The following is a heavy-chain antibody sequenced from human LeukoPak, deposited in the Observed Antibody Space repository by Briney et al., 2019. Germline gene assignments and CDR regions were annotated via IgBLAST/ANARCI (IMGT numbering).Heavy chain of an antibody. V-gene: IGHV3-64*01. CDR3: ARDLSGSNALDY. D-gene: IGHD1-26*01. CDR1: GFTFSNYA. Sequence: GGSLPVSCAASGFTFSNYAMHWVRQAPGKGLEYVSTITTNGGRTYYAHSVKLRFTISRDNSKNTLYLQMGSLRAEDMAVYYCARDLSGSNALDYWGQGALV. J-gene: IGHJ4*02. CDR2: ITTNGGRT.